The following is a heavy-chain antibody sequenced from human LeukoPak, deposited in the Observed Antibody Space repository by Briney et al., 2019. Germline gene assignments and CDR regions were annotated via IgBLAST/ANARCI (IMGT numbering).Heavy chain of an antibody. V-gene: IGHV3-48*03. Sequence: PGGSLRLSCAASGFTFSSYEMNWVRQAPGTGLEWVSYVSSSGSTIYYADSVKGRFTISRDNAKNSLYLQMNSLRAEDTAVYYCASSTPLTSFDYWGQGTLVAVSS. CDR2: VSSSGSTI. D-gene: IGHD3-10*01. J-gene: IGHJ4*02. CDR3: ASSTPLTSFDY. CDR1: GFTFSSYE.